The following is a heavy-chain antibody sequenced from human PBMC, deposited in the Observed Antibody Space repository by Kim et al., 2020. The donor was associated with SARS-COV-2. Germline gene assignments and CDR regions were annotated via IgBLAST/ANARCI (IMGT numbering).Heavy chain of an antibody. Sequence: FQGRVTMTRDTSTSTVYMELSSLRSEDTAVYYCARGDMVRGVISPYYFDYWGQGTLVTVSS. D-gene: IGHD3-10*01. CDR3: ARGDMVRGVISPYYFDY. J-gene: IGHJ4*02. V-gene: IGHV1-46*01.